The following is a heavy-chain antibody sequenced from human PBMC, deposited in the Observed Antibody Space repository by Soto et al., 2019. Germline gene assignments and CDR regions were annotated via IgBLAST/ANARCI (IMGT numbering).Heavy chain of an antibody. J-gene: IGHJ4*02. V-gene: IGHV3-48*02. Sequence: GGSLRLSCAASGFTFSSYSMNWVRQAPGKGLEWVSYISSSSSTIYYADSVKGRFTISRDNAKNSLYLQMNSLRDEDTAVYYCARDPERNYYDSSGYYAYWGQGTLVTVSS. CDR1: GFTFSSYS. CDR2: ISSSSSTI. CDR3: ARDPERNYYDSSGYYAY. D-gene: IGHD3-22*01.